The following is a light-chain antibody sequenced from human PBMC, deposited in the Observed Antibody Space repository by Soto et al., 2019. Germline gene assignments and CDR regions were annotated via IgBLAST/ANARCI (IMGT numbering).Light chain of an antibody. CDR1: QGISNY. Sequence: DIQMTQSPSAMSASVGDGVTITCRASQGISNYLAWFQQHPGKVPKRLIYFASSLQSGVPSRFSGSGSGTQFTLPISGLQPEDFSTDYCLQYSSYPWTFGQGTKV. CDR2: FAS. CDR3: LQYSSYPWT. J-gene: IGKJ1*01. V-gene: IGKV1-17*03.